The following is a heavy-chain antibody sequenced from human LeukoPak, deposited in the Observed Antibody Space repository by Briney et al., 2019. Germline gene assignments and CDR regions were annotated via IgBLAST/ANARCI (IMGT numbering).Heavy chain of an antibody. J-gene: IGHJ4*02. Sequence: GASVKVSCKASGYTFTGYYMHWVRQAPGQGLEWMGQISPSGTTTYAQKFKGRVTMTRDKSTSTVNMDLSDLTFEDTAVYHCAKDSGAYGPDYWGQGTLLTVSS. CDR3: AKDSGAYGPDY. D-gene: IGHD4-17*01. CDR1: GYTFTGYY. V-gene: IGHV1-46*01. CDR2: ISPSGTT.